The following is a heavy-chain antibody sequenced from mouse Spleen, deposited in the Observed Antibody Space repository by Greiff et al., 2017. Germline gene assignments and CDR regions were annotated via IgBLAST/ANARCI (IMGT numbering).Heavy chain of an antibody. CDR2: IYPGDGDT. J-gene: IGHJ4*01. CDR1: GYAFSSSW. CDR3: AKSYYSNHEGAMDY. Sequence: VHLVESGPELVKPGASVKISCKASGYAFSSSWMNWVKQRPGKGLEWIGRIYPGDGDTNYNGKFKGKATLTADKSSSTAYMQLSSLTSEDSAVYFCAKSYYSNHEGAMDYWGQGTSVTVSS. D-gene: IGHD2-12*01. V-gene: IGHV1-82*01.